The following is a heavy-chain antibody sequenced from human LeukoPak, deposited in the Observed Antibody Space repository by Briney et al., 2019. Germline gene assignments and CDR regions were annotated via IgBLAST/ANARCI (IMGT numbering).Heavy chain of an antibody. CDR3: ARDLRPFWSATGRDAFDI. J-gene: IGHJ3*02. CDR2: IYYSGST. CDR1: GGSISSYY. Sequence: SETLSLTCTVSGGSISSYYWSWIRQPPGKGLEWIGYIYYSGSTNYNPSLKSRVTISVDTSKNQFSLKLSSVTAADTAVYYCARDLRPFWSATGRDAFDIWGQGTMVTVSS. D-gene: IGHD3-3*01. V-gene: IGHV4-59*01.